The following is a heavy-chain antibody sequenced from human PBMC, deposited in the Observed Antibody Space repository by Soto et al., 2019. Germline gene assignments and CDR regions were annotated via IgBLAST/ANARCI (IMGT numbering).Heavy chain of an antibody. CDR3: ARVQSGYDFAY. V-gene: IGHV1-18*01. Sequence: GASVKVYCKASGYTFTSYGISWVRQAPGQGLEWMGWISAYNGNTHYAQKLQGRVTMTTDTSTSTAYMELRSLRSDDTAVYYCARVQSGYDFAYWGQGTLVPVSS. CDR2: ISAYNGNT. CDR1: GYTFTSYG. J-gene: IGHJ4*02. D-gene: IGHD5-12*01.